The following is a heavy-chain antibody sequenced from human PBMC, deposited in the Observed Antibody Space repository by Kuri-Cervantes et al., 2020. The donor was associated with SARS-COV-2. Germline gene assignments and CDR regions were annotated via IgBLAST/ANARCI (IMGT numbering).Heavy chain of an antibody. V-gene: IGHV4-39*01. J-gene: IGHJ4*02. CDR1: GGSISSSSYD. Sequence: SETLSLTCTVSGGSISSSSYDWGWIRQPPGKGLEWIGSIYYSGSTYYNPSLKSRVTISVDTSKNQFSLKLSSVTAADTAVYYCARVGAVVPAATYYFDYWGQGTLVTVSS. CDR2: IYYSGST. D-gene: IGHD2-2*01. CDR3: ARVGAVVPAATYYFDY.